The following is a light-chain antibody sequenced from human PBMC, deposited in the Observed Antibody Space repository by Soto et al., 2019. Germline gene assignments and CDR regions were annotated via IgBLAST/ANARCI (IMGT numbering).Light chain of an antibody. J-gene: IGKJ2*01. Sequence: EIVLTQSPATLSLSPGERATLSCRASQSLSTYLAWYQQKPGQAPRLLIYDASNRATGIPARFSGSGSGTDFTLTIGSLEPEDFAVYYCQQRANWPRTFGQGTKLEI. CDR3: QQRANWPRT. CDR2: DAS. CDR1: QSLSTY. V-gene: IGKV3-11*01.